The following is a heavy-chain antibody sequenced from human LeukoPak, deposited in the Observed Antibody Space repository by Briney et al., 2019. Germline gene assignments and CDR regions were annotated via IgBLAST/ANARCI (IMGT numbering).Heavy chain of an antibody. CDR3: AKFEGALLGNYYMDV. D-gene: IGHD3-10*01. J-gene: IGHJ6*03. Sequence: GGSLTLSCAASGFPFSNFAMSWVRQAPGKGLEWVSSISGGGDNTYFADSVKGRFTISRDNSKNTLFLQMVSLRAEDTAVYYCAKFEGALLGNYYMDVWGKGTTVTVSS. V-gene: IGHV3-23*01. CDR1: GFPFSNFA. CDR2: ISGGGDNT.